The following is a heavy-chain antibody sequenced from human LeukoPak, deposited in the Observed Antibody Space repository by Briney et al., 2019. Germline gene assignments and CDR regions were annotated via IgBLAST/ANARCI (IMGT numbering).Heavy chain of an antibody. CDR2: INPNSGGT. D-gene: IGHD6-6*01. CDR3: ARDSGGGSSSWYFDY. V-gene: IGHV1-2*02. CDR1: GYSFTGYY. Sequence: AASVTVSCKASGYSFTGYYMHWVRQAPGQGLEWMGWINPNSGGTNYAQKFQGRVTMTRDTSISTAYMELSRLRSDDTAVYYCARDSGGGSSSWYFDYWGQGTLVTVSS. J-gene: IGHJ4*02.